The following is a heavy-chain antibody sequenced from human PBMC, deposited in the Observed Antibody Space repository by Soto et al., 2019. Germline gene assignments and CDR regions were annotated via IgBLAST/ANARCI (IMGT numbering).Heavy chain of an antibody. J-gene: IGHJ6*02. Sequence: GASVKVSCKASGGTFSSYAISWVRQAPGQGLEWMGGIIPIFGTANYAQKFQGRVTITADESTSTAYMELSSLRSEDTAVYYCAIMVTASTTYYYYYGMDVWGQGTTVTVSS. CDR1: GGTFSSYA. CDR2: IIPIFGTA. V-gene: IGHV1-69*13. CDR3: AIMVTASTTYYYYYGMDV. D-gene: IGHD2-21*02.